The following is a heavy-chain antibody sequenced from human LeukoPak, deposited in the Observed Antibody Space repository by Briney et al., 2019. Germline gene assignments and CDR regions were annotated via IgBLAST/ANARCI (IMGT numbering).Heavy chain of an antibody. CDR3: AKDRQQLANLDY. CDR2: ISGSGGST. V-gene: IGHV3-23*01. Sequence: GGSLRLSCAASGFTFSTYSMSWVRKPPGKGLGWVSGISGSGGSTYYAASVKGRFTISRDNSENTLYLQMNRLRAEDTARYYCAKDRQQLANLDYWGQGTLVTVSS. D-gene: IGHD6-13*01. J-gene: IGHJ4*02. CDR1: GFTFSTYS.